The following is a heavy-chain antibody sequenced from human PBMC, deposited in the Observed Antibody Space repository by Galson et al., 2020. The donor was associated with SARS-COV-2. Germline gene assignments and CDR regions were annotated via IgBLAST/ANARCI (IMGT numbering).Heavy chain of an antibody. CDR3: ARDLYCSGGNCHAYGMDV. Sequence: GGSLRLSCAASGFTFSSYAMHWVRQAPGKGLEWVAVISYDGSNKYYADSVKGRFTISRDNAKNSLYLQMNSLRAEDTAVYYCARDLYCSGGNCHAYGMDVWGQGTTVTVSS. J-gene: IGHJ6*02. V-gene: IGHV3-30*04. CDR2: ISYDGSNK. D-gene: IGHD2-15*01. CDR1: GFTFSSYA.